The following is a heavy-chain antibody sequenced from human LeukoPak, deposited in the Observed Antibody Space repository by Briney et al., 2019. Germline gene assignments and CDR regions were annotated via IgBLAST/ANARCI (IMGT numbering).Heavy chain of an antibody. D-gene: IGHD1-1*01. CDR2: INDSGST. Sequence: SETLSLTCAVYGGSFSGYYCTWIRQPPGKGLEWIGDINDSGSTNSSPSLKSRVVISLDTSKSQLSLKLSPVTAADTATYFCARAGRGTSSRALDYWGQGTLVTVSS. CDR3: ARAGRGTSSRALDY. V-gene: IGHV4-34*01. CDR1: GGSFSGYY. J-gene: IGHJ4*02.